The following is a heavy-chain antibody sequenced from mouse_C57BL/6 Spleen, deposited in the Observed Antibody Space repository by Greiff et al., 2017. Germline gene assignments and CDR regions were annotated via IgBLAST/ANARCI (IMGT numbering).Heavy chain of an antibody. CDR1: GYTFTSYW. D-gene: IGHD6-1*01. CDR2: IYPGSGST. J-gene: IGHJ3*01. CDR3: ARSAPVRGEAWFAY. Sequence: QVQLQQPGAELVKPGASVKMSCKASGYTFTSYWITWVKQRPGQGLEWIGDIYPGSGSTNYNEKFKSKATLTVDTSSSTAYMQLSSLTYEDSAVYYGARSAPVRGEAWFAYWGQGTLVTVSA. V-gene: IGHV1-55*01.